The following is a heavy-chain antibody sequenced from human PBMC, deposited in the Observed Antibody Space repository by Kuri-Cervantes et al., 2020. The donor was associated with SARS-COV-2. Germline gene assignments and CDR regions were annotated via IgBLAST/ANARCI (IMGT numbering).Heavy chain of an antibody. CDR1: GGSISSYY. Sequence: WETLSLTCTVSGGSISSYYWSWSRQPPGKGLELIGYIYYSWSTNYNPSLKSRVTISVDTSKNQFSLKLSSVTAADTAVYYCARGECGGGSCYSSDYWGQGTLVTISS. CDR3: ARGECGGGSCYSSDY. CDR2: IYYSWST. D-gene: IGHD2-15*01. V-gene: IGHV4-59*01. J-gene: IGHJ4*02.